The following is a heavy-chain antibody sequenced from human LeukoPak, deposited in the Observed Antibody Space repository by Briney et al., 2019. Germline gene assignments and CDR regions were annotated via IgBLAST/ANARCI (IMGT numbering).Heavy chain of an antibody. CDR1: GFTFSSYT. J-gene: IGHJ4*02. D-gene: IGHD3-22*01. Sequence: GGSLRLSCAASGFTFSSYTMSWVRQAPGKGLEWVSTIRETGSDTYYADSVKGRFTISRDNSQNTLYLQMNSLRAEDTALYYCAIGSYYDSSGYHYWGQGTLVTVSS. CDR3: AIGSYYDSSGYHY. V-gene: IGHV3-23*01. CDR2: IRETGSDT.